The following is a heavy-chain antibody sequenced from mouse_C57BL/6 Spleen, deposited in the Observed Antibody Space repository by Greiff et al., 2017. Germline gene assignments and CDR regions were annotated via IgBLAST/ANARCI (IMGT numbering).Heavy chain of an antibody. CDR3: ARTLITTVEDYAMDY. CDR2: IYPGDGDT. CDR1: GYAFSSSW. V-gene: IGHV1-82*01. J-gene: IGHJ4*01. D-gene: IGHD1-1*01. Sequence: QVQLKESGPELVKPGASVKISCKASGYAFSSSWMNWVKQRPGKGLEWIGRIYPGDGDTNYNGKFKGKATLTADKSSSTAYMQLSSLTSEDSAVYFCARTLITTVEDYAMDYWGQGTSVTVSS.